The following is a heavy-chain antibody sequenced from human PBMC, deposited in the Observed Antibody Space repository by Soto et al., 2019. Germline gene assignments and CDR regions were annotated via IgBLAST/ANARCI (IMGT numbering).Heavy chain of an antibody. CDR2: IYPGNSET. J-gene: IGHJ4*02. CDR3: TRHKSVSSGWYYFDN. Sequence: GESLKISCQGSDYKFTNYWIGWVRQLPGKGLEWMGFIYPGNSETRYSPSFEGQVTISADKSISTAYLQWSSLKASDTAMYYCTRHKSVSSGWYYFDNWGQGTMVTVSS. CDR1: DYKFTNYW. D-gene: IGHD6-19*01. V-gene: IGHV5-51*01.